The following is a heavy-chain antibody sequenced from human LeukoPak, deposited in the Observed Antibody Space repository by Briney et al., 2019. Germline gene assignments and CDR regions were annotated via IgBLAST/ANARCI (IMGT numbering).Heavy chain of an antibody. V-gene: IGHV3-48*03. CDR2: ISSSGSTT. CDR3: ARTRWLQPWGLDAFDI. Sequence: PGGSLRLSCAASGFTFSSYEMNWVRQAPGKGLEWVSYISSSGSTTYYADSVKGRFTISRDNSKNTLYLQMNSLRAEDTAVYYCARTRWLQPWGLDAFDIWGQGTMVTVSS. D-gene: IGHD5-24*01. CDR1: GFTFSSYE. J-gene: IGHJ3*02.